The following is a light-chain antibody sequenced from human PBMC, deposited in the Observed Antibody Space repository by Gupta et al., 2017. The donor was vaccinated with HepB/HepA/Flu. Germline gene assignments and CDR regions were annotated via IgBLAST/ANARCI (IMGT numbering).Light chain of an antibody. V-gene: IGLV2-8*01. CDR2: EVS. CDR1: SSDVGGYNY. J-gene: IGLJ2*01. Sequence: QSALTQPTHASASPGQSVTISCTGTSSDVGGYNYVSWYQQHPGKAPKLMIYEVSKRPEGVPDRFSSPKSGTTASLTVSVLQAEDEADYYCSSYAGSNNLVFGGGTKLTVL. CDR3: SSYAGSNNLV.